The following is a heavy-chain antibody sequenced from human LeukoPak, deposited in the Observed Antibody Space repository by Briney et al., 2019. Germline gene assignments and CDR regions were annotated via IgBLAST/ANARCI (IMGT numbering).Heavy chain of an antibody. V-gene: IGHV4-34*01. CDR2: INHSGST. D-gene: IGHD2-21*02. Sequence: SETLSLACAVYGGSFSGYYWCWIRQPPGKVLEWMGEINHSGSTNYNPSLKSRVTISVDTSKNQFSLKLSSVTAADTAVYYCARVGEFVVVTASTHSYYMDVWGKGTTVTVSS. CDR3: ARVGEFVVVTASTHSYYMDV. J-gene: IGHJ6*03. CDR1: GGSFSGYY.